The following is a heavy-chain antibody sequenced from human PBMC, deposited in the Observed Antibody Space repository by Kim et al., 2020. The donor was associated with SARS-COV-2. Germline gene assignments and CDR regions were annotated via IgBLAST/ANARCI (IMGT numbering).Heavy chain of an antibody. Sequence: GGSLRLSCAASGFTFSDYYMSWIRQAPGKGLEWVSYISSSSSYTNYADSVKGRFTISRDNAKDSLYLQMNSLRAEDTAVYYCAREMAGPDYWGQGTLVTVSS. CDR3: AREMAGPDY. J-gene: IGHJ4*02. CDR1: GFTFSDYY. D-gene: IGHD6-19*01. CDR2: ISSSSSYT. V-gene: IGHV3-11*06.